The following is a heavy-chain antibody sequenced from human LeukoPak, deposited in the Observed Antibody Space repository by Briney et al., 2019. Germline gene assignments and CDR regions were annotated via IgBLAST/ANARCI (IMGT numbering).Heavy chain of an antibody. CDR2: IYHSGST. CDR1: GGSISTYY. D-gene: IGHD3-22*01. J-gene: IGHJ4*02. Sequence: PSETLSLTCTVSGGSISTYYWNWIRQPPGKGLEWIGYIYHSGSTNYNPSLQSRVTISVDTSKNQFSLNLNSVTAADTAVYYCARQAYYSDSSGYYLFDYWGQGTLVTVSS. V-gene: IGHV4-59*01. CDR3: ARQAYYSDSSGYYLFDY.